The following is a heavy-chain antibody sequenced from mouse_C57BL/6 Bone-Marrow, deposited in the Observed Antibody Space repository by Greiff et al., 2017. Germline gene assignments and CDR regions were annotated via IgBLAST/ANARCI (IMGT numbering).Heavy chain of an antibody. V-gene: IGHV1-81*01. CDR3: ARDDGYYSFAY. J-gene: IGHJ3*01. Sequence: VQLQQSGAELARPGASVKLSCKASGYTFTSYGISWVKQRTGQGLEWIGEIYPRSGNTHYNEKFKGKATLTADKSSSTAYMELRSLTSEDSAVYFCARDDGYYSFAYWGQGTLVTVSA. D-gene: IGHD2-3*01. CDR2: IYPRSGNT. CDR1: GYTFTSYG.